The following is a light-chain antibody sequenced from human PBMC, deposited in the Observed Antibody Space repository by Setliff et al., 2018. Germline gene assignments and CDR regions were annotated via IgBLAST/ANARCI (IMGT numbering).Light chain of an antibody. CDR3: GSYARSSAPYV. V-gene: IGLV2-14*01. Sequence: QSALAQPASVSGYPGQSITISCAGTSSDVGAYNYVSWYQQNPGKAPKLLIYAVNNRPSGVSDRFSGSKSGNTASLTISGLHAEDEADYYCGSYARSSAPYVFGTGTKVTVL. CDR1: SSDVGAYNY. CDR2: AVN. J-gene: IGLJ1*01.